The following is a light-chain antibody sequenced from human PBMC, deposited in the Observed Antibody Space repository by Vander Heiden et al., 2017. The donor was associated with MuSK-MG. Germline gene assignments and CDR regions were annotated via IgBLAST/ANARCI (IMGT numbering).Light chain of an antibody. CDR1: QSVGSNY. Sequence: DIVLTQSPGALSLSPGERATLSCRASQSVGSNYLAWYQQKPGQAPRLLIYAASSRATGIPDRFSGSGCETDFTLTSNRREPEDFAVYYWQHYGSSFTFGHGTKVDIK. CDR2: AAS. V-gene: IGKV3-20*01. J-gene: IGKJ3*01. CDR3: QHYGSSFT.